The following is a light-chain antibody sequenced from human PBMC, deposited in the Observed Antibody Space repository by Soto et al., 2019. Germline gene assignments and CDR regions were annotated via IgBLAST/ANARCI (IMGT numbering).Light chain of an antibody. J-gene: IGKJ3*01. CDR2: GAS. V-gene: IGKV3-20*01. CDR1: QSVSSSY. CDR3: QQYGSSPFT. Sequence: ELVLTQSPGTLSLSPGARATLSCRASQSVSSSYLAWYQQKPGQAPRLLIYGASSRATGIPDRFSGSGSGTDLTITISRLEPEDCAVYDCQQYGSSPFTFGPGTKVDIK.